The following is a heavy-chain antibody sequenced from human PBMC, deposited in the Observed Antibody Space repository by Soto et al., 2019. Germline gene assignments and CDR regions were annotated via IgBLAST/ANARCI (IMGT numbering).Heavy chain of an antibody. CDR3: PRRRHLWFYYFDY. CDR2: IKQDGSEK. D-gene: IGHD5-18*01. CDR1: GFTFSSHW. V-gene: IGHV3-7*01. J-gene: IGHJ4*02. Sequence: PGRSLRLSCAASGFTFSSHWMSWVRQAPGKGLGWVADIKQDGSEKYYVDSVKGRFTISRDNAKNSLYLQMNSLSAEDTAVYYCPRRRHLWFYYFDYWGQGCLVIVX.